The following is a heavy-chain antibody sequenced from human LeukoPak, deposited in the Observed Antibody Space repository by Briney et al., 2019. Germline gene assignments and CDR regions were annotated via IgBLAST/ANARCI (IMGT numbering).Heavy chain of an antibody. CDR2: IYYSGST. Sequence: SETLSLTCTVSGGSISSSNYYWGWIRQPPGKGLEWIGSIYYSGSTYYNPSLKSRVTISVDTSKNQFSLKLSSVTAADTAVYYCARETTSGYSSGWYAKHWGQGTLVTVSS. J-gene: IGHJ1*01. V-gene: IGHV4-39*07. D-gene: IGHD6-19*01. CDR1: GGSISSSNYY. CDR3: ARETTSGYSSGWYAKH.